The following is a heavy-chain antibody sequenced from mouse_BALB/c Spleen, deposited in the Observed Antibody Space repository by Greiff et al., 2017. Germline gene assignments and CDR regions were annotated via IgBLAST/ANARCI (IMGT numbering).Heavy chain of an antibody. CDR3: ARSNSMDAMDY. D-gene: IGHD4-1*01. J-gene: IGHJ4*01. CDR1: GYTFTDYN. CDR2: IYPYNGGT. V-gene: IGHV1S29*02. Sequence: EVQLQQSGPELVKPGASVKISCKASGYTFTDYNMHWVKQSHGKSLEWIGYIYPYNGGTGYNQKFKSKATLTVDNSSSTAYMELRSLTSEDSAVYYCARSNSMDAMDYWGQGTSDTVSS.